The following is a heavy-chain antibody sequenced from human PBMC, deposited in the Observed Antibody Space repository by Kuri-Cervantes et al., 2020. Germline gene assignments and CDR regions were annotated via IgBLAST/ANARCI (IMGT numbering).Heavy chain of an antibody. J-gene: IGHJ5*02. CDR1: GYTFTGYY. D-gene: IGHD2-15*01. CDR2: INPNSGGT. CDR3: ARDAGPLYCSGGSRYFLDNWFDP. V-gene: IGHV1-2*02. Sequence: ASVKVSCKASGYTFTGYYMHWSRQAPGQGLEWMGWINPNSGGTNYAQKFQGRVTMTRDTSISTAYMELSRVRSDDTDVYYFARDAGPLYCSGGSRYFLDNWFDPWGQGTLVTVSS.